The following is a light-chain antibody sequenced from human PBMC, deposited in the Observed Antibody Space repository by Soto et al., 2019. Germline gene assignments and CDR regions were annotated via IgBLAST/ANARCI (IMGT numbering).Light chain of an antibody. Sequence: DIQMTQSRSTLSASVEDRVTMTCRASQSIGSCLAWYQQKPGKAPNLLIYAASSLQSGVPSRFSGSGSGTDFTLTISSLQRDDFAIYYCQQYNPYSRTFGQGTKVDIK. CDR2: AAS. CDR3: QQYNPYSRT. J-gene: IGKJ1*01. CDR1: QSIGSC. V-gene: IGKV1-5*01.